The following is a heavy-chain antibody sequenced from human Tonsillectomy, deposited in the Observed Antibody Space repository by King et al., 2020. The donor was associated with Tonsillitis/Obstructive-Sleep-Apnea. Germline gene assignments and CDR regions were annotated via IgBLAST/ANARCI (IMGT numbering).Heavy chain of an antibody. V-gene: IGHV4-59*01. J-gene: IGHJ3*02. Sequence: QLQESGPGLVKPSETLSLTYTVSGGSISSYYWSWIRQPPGKGLEWIGYIYYSGSTNYNPSLKSRVTISVDTSKNQFSLKLSSVTAADTAVYYCARGGSLWGGYYSHDAFDIWGQGTMVTVSS. CDR3: ARGGSLWGGYYSHDAFDI. CDR2: IYYSGST. CDR1: GGSISSYY. D-gene: IGHD3-3*01.